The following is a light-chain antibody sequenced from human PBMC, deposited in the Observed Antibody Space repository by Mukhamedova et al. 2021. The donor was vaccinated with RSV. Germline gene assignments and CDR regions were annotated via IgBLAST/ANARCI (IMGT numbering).Light chain of an antibody. J-gene: IGLJ3*02. CDR2: GNS. Sequence: LKLLIYGNSNRPSGVPDQFSDSKSGTSASLAITGLQAEDEADYYCQSYDSSPMWVFGGGT. V-gene: IGLV1-40*01. CDR3: QSYDSSPMWV.